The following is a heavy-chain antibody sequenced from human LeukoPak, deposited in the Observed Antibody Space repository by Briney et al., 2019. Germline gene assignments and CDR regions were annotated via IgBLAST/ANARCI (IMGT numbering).Heavy chain of an antibody. Sequence: PGGSLRLSCAASGLTFSSYAMSWVRQAPGKGLEWVSTISGRGGITHYADSVKGRFTISRDNSENTLYLQMNSLRAEDTAVYYCAKESSLYYYDSSGYSFDYWGQGTLVTVSS. V-gene: IGHV3-23*01. CDR1: GLTFSSYA. D-gene: IGHD3-22*01. J-gene: IGHJ4*02. CDR3: AKESSLYYYDSSGYSFDY. CDR2: ISGRGGIT.